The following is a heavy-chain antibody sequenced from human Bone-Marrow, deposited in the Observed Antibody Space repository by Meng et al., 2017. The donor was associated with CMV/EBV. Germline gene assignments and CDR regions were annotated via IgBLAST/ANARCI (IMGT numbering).Heavy chain of an antibody. V-gene: IGHV1-8*01. D-gene: IGHD1-26*01. CDR1: GYTFTSYD. CDR3: ARVLVGATAPDY. CDR2: MNPNSGNT. Sequence: ASVKVSCKASGYTFTSYDINWVRQATGQGLEWMGWMNPNSGNTGYAQKFQGRVTMTRNTSISTAYMELSSLRSEDTAVYYCARVLVGATAPDYWGQGTLVTVSS. J-gene: IGHJ4*02.